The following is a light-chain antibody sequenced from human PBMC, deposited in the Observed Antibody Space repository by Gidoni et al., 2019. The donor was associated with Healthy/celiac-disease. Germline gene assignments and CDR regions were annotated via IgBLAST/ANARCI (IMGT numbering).Light chain of an antibody. CDR2: GAS. Sequence: EIVMTQSPATLSVSPGERATLSCRASQSVSSNLAWYQQKPGQAPRLPIYGASTRATGIPARFSGSGSGTEFTLTISSLQSEDFAGYYCQQYNNWPPYTFGQGTKLEIK. CDR1: QSVSSN. CDR3: QQYNNWPPYT. J-gene: IGKJ2*01. V-gene: IGKV3-15*01.